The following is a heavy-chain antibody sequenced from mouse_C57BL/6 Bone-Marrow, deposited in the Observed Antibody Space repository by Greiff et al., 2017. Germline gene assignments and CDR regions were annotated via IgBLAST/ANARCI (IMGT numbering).Heavy chain of an antibody. CDR1: GFNIKDDY. V-gene: IGHV14-4*01. D-gene: IGHD1-1*01. J-gene: IGHJ3*01. CDR2: IDPENGDT. Sequence: VQLQQSGAELVRPGASVKLSCTASGFNIKDDYMHWVKQRPEQGLEWIGWIDPENGDTEYASKFQGKATITADTSSNTAYLQLSSLTSDDTAVYYCTIYYYGSWFAYWGQGTLVTVSA. CDR3: TIYYYGSWFAY.